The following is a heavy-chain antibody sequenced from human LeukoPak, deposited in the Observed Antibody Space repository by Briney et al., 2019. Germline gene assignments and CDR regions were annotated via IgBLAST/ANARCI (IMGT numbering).Heavy chain of an antibody. CDR2: IYHSGST. Sequence: PSETLSLTCTVSGGSISSGGYYWSWIRQPPGKGLEWIGYIYHSGSTYYNPSLKSRVTISVDRSKNQFSLKLSSVTAADTAVYYCAREIAAAGKGLDYWGQGTLVTVSS. D-gene: IGHD6-13*01. CDR1: GGSISSGGYY. J-gene: IGHJ4*02. CDR3: AREIAAAGKGLDY. V-gene: IGHV4-30-2*01.